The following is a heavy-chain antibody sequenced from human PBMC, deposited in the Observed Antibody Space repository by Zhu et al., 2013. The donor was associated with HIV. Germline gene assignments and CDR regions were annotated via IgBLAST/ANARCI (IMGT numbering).Heavy chain of an antibody. CDR3: AIQYSYDITAYYPLSH. V-gene: IGHV1-46*01. CDR1: GYAFSNYQ. Sequence: QVQLVQSGVEVKKPGASVKVSCKVSGYAFSNYQIHWVRQAPGQGLEWMGMINPNGDITSFAQRFQGRITMTTDTSTTTFYMGLRSLRSVDTAIYYCAIQYSYDITAYYPLSHWGQGAMVTVSS. J-gene: IGHJ4*02. D-gene: IGHD3-22*01. CDR2: INPNGDIT.